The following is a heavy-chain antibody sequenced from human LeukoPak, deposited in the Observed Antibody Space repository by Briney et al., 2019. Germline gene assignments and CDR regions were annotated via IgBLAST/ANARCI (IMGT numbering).Heavy chain of an antibody. V-gene: IGHV3-11*04. CDR2: ITSAGST. J-gene: IGHJ4*02. CDR1: GFTFSDFY. D-gene: IGHD6-19*01. Sequence: GGSLRLSCAASGFTFSDFYMTWIRQAPGKGLEWVSYITSAGSTYYADSVKGRFTISRDNAKTSLYLQMNNLGAEDTAVYYCAKDPYSSGWISYFDYWGQGTLVTVSS. CDR3: AKDPYSSGWISYFDY.